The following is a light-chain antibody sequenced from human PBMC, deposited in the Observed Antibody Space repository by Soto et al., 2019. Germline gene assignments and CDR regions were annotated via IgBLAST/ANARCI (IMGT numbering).Light chain of an antibody. CDR3: CSLEGSNALVV. V-gene: IGLV2-23*01. J-gene: IGLJ2*01. Sequence: QSALTQPASVSGSPGQSITVSCTGTKNNLGSYDLVSWYQKYPDKAPTLLIYEATQRPSGISDRFAGSKSGFTASLTISGLRVEDEADYYCCSLEGSNALVVFGGGTKLTVL. CDR1: KNNLGSYDL. CDR2: EAT.